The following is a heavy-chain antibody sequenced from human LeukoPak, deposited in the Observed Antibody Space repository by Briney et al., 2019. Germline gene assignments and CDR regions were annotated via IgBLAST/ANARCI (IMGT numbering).Heavy chain of an antibody. J-gene: IGHJ4*02. CDR2: IYYSGST. CDR3: AREVVAARWSFDY. D-gene: IGHD2-15*01. V-gene: IGHV4-31*03. Sequence: SQTLSLTCTVSGGSISSGGYYWSWIRQHPGKGLEWIGYIYYSGSTYYNPSLKSRVTISVVTSKNQFSLKLSSVTAADTAVYYCAREVVAARWSFDYWGQGTLVTVSS. CDR1: GGSISSGGYY.